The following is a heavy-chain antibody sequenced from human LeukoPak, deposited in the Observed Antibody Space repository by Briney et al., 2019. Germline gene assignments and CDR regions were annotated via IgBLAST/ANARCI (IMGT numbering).Heavy chain of an antibody. Sequence: PGGSLRLSCAASEFTFGSYSMNWVRQAPGKGLEWVSYISSTSVLIYYADSVKGRFTVSRGNAQNSLYLQMNSLRAEDTAVYYCARGERSSWYQYFDYWGQGTLVTVSS. CDR3: ARGERSSWYQYFDY. V-gene: IGHV3-21*05. J-gene: IGHJ4*02. CDR1: EFTFGSYS. CDR2: ISSTSVLI. D-gene: IGHD6-13*01.